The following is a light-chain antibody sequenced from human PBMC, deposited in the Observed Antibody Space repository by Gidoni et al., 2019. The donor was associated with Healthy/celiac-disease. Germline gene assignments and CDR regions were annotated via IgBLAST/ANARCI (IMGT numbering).Light chain of an antibody. J-gene: IGLJ2*01. CDR1: NIGSKN. CDR3: QVWDSSYVV. Sequence: SYELTQPLSVSVALGQTARITCGGNNIGSKNVHWYQQKPGQAPVLVIYRDSKRPSGIPERFSGSNSGNTATLTISRAQAGDEADYYCQVWDSSYVVFGGGTKLTVL. V-gene: IGLV3-9*01. CDR2: RDS.